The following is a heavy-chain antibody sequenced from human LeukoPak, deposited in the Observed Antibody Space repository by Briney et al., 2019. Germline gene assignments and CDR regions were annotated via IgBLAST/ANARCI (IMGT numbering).Heavy chain of an antibody. CDR2: IKQDGSEK. CDR1: GFTFSSYW. D-gene: IGHD6-13*01. CDR3: ARGRSSSWAAPIRC. Sequence: GGSLRLSCAASGFTFSSYWMSWVRQAPGKGLEWVANIKQDGSEKYYVDSVKGRFTISRDNAKNSLYLQMNSLRAEDTAVYYCARGRSSSWAAPIRCWGQGTLVTVFS. V-gene: IGHV3-7*01. J-gene: IGHJ4*02.